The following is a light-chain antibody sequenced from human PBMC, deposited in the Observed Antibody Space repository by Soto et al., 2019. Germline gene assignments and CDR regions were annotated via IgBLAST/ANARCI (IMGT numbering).Light chain of an antibody. CDR1: QTIGTF. J-gene: IGKJ4*01. Sequence: DIQMTQSPSSLSASGVDRVNITFRTGQTIGTFLNWYQQKVGKAPKLLIFGASNLQSAVPSRFSGSGSGTEFTLTVSSLEAEDFATYYCQQTYRTPFTFGGGTKVDIK. CDR2: GAS. V-gene: IGKV1-39*01. CDR3: QQTYRTPFT.